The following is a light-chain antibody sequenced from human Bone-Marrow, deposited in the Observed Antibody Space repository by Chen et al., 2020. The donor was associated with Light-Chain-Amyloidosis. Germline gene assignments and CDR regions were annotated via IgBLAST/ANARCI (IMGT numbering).Light chain of an antibody. Sequence: QSALTQPRSVSGSPGQSVTISCTGTSSDVGAYNYVSWYQQHPDKAPELILYDVNKRPSGVPDRVSGSKSGNTASLTISGLQAEDEGDYYCGSDTGRYSVVFGGGTKLTVL. CDR3: GSDTGRYSVV. CDR1: SSDVGAYNY. CDR2: DVN. V-gene: IGLV2-11*01. J-gene: IGLJ2*01.